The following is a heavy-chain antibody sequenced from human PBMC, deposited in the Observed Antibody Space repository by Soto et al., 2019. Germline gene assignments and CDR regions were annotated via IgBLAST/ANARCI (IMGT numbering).Heavy chain of an antibody. CDR1: GYSFSNYW. V-gene: IGHV5-51*01. CDR3: ARSRINGSTWIFDY. CDR2: IYPGDSDS. J-gene: IGHJ4*02. Sequence: GESLKISCKGSGYSFSNYWIGWVRQMPGKGLEWMAIIYPGDSDSRYRPSFQGQVTISADQSISTAYLQWSSLKASDTAMYYCARSRINGSTWIFDYWGQGTLVTVSS. D-gene: IGHD5-12*01.